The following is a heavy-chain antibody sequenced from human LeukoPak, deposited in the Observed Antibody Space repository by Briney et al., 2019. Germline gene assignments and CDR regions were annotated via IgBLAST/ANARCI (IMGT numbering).Heavy chain of an antibody. CDR3: ARTSYIKWLRADDAFDI. CDR2: INPSGGST. Sequence: ASVKVSCKASGYTFTSYYMHWVRQAPGQGLGWMGIINPSGGSTSYAQKFQGRVTMTTDTSTSIAYMELRSLRSDDTAVYYCARTSYIKWLRADDAFDIWGRGTMVTVYS. D-gene: IGHD5-12*01. V-gene: IGHV1-46*01. CDR1: GYTFTSYY. J-gene: IGHJ3*02.